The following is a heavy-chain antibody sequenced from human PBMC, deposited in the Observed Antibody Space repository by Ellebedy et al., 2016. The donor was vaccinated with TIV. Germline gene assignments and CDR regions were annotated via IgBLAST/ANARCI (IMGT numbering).Heavy chain of an antibody. CDR1: GGSIRGSY. Sequence: MPSETLSLTCSVSGGSIRGSYWAWIRQPPGKGLEWLGYAYHTGSTNYSPSLQTRVTISLDTSKNHFFLNLTSVTAADTAMYYCAKIMSRDVFDIWGQGTLVTVSS. D-gene: IGHD2-8*01. V-gene: IGHV4-59*01. CDR3: AKIMSRDVFDI. CDR2: AYHTGST. J-gene: IGHJ3*02.